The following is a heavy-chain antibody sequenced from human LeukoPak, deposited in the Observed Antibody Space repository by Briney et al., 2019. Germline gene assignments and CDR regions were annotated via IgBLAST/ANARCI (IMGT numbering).Heavy chain of an antibody. Sequence: GGSLRLSCAASGFTFSRHWMYWVRQAPGKGLEWVANIKQDGSAKPYVDSVKGRFTISRDNAKNSLFLQMNSLRAEDTAVYYCARARGDSSPASRYFDYWGQGAPVTVSS. CDR3: ARARGDSSPASRYFDY. V-gene: IGHV3-7*03. D-gene: IGHD5-18*01. J-gene: IGHJ4*02. CDR2: IKQDGSAK. CDR1: GFTFSRHW.